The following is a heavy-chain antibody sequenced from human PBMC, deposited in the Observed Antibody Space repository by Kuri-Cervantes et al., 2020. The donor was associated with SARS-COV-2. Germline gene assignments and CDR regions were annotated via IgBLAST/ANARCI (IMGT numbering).Heavy chain of an antibody. Sequence: QVSRKGSGYSFTSYWIGWVRQMPGKGVEWMGIIYPGDSDTRYSPSLQGQVTIAADKSISTAYLQWSSLKASDTAMYYCARRGGSIRNFDYWGQGNLVTVSS. CDR2: IYPGDSDT. CDR1: GYSFTSYW. D-gene: IGHD6-13*01. V-gene: IGHV5-51*01. CDR3: ARRGGSIRNFDY. J-gene: IGHJ4*02.